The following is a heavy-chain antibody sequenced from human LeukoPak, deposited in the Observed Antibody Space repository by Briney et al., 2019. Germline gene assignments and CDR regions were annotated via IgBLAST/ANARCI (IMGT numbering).Heavy chain of an antibody. V-gene: IGHV3-30*04. CDR1: GFVFSIYA. CDR3: AREGTYSDYWSGYFEY. D-gene: IGHD3-3*01. CDR2: IASDGSYT. J-gene: IGHJ4*02. Sequence: GGSLRLSCEGSGFVFSIYAIHWIRQSPGRGLEWVAVIASDGSYTDYVHSLKERFTISRDNSKNTVYLDVTSLTPEDAAVYYCAREGTYSDYWSGYFEYWGQGTRVIVSS.